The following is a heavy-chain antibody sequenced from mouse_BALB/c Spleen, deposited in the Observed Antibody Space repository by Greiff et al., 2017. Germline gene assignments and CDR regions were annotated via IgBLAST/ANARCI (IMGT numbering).Heavy chain of an antibody. CDR2: ISYSGST. V-gene: IGHV3-2*02. D-gene: IGHD2-4*01. CDR3: ARGDYDYLGFAY. Sequence: EVQLQESGPGLVKPSQSLSLTCTVTGYSITSDYAWNWIRQFPGNTLEWMGYISYSGSTSYNPSLKSRISITRDTSKNQFFLQLNSVTTEDTATYYCARGDYDYLGFAYWGQGTLVTVSA. J-gene: IGHJ3*01. CDR1: GYSITSDYA.